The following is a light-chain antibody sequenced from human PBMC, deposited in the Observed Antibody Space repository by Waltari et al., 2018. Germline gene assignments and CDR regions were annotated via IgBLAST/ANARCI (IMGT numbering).Light chain of an antibody. V-gene: IGLV2-23*02. CDR1: TGDSGTYNL. CDR2: GVN. CDR3: CSYGGSDTYVM. Sequence: QSALTKPASLSGSPGQSITISCAGATGDSGTYNLVSWYQQHPGKPPKLILVGVNKRPSGISHLFSGSKSAITASLTISGLQAEDEATYYGCSYGGSDTYVMFGGGTKLTVL. J-gene: IGLJ3*02.